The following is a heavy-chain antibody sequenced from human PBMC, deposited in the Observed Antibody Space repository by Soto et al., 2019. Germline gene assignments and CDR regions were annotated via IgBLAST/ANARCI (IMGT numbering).Heavy chain of an antibody. Sequence: QVLLVESGGGVAQPGRSLRLSCAGSEAIFRGYGMHWIRKTPEKGLEGVAIIRLDGSNEHYADSVKGRFTISRDNDKNRHYRTMNSLRVEDTALYYCARDGIGGTAFWGYLDYWGQGNLVTVST. D-gene: IGHD2-15*01. CDR1: EAIFRGYG. CDR3: ARDGIGGTAFWGYLDY. V-gene: IGHV3-33*01. CDR2: IRLDGSNE. J-gene: IGHJ4*02.